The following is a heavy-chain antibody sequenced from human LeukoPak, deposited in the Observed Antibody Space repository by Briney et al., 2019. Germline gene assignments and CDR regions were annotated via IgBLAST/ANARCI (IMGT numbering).Heavy chain of an antibody. D-gene: IGHD1-26*01. J-gene: IGHJ3*02. CDR1: GFTFSSYG. CDR2: IRYGGSNK. V-gene: IGHV3-30*02. CDR3: AKGGAGRSGSIPGASAFDI. Sequence: GGSLRLSCAASGFTFSSYGMHWVRQAPGKGLEWVAFIRYGGSNKYYADSVKGRFTISRDNSKNTLYLQMNSLRAEDTAVYYCAKGGAGRSGSIPGASAFDIWGQGTMVTVSS.